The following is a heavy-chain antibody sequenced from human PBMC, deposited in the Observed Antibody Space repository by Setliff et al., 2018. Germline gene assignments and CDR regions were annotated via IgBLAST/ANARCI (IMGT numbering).Heavy chain of an antibody. V-gene: IGHV4-59*01. J-gene: IGHJ3*02. CDR1: GGSITNYY. Sequence: TLSLTCTVSGGSITNYYWSWIRQPPGKGLEWIGYMYYSGSTNYNPSLKSRVTISVDTSKKQLSLKLSSVTAADPAVYYCARSLDCTGGSCYPNDAFDIWGQGTMVTVSS. D-gene: IGHD2-15*01. CDR2: MYYSGST. CDR3: ARSLDCTGGSCYPNDAFDI.